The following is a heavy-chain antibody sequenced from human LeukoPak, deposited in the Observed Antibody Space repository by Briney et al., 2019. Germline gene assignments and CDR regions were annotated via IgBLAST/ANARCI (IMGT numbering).Heavy chain of an antibody. CDR1: GFTLSSYW. V-gene: IGHV3-74*01. CDR2: INPDGSSP. D-gene: IGHD2-15*01. CDR3: VRSYCSGSSCYGWFDP. J-gene: IGHJ5*02. Sequence: GGSLRLSCAASGFTLSSYWTHWVRQAPGKGLVWVSRINPDGSSPSYADSMKGRFTISRDNAENTLYLQMNSLRDEDTAVYYCVRSYCSGSSCYGWFDPWGQGTLVTVSS.